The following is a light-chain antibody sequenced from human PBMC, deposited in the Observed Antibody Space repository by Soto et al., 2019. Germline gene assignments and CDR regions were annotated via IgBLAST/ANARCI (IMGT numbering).Light chain of an antibody. Sequence: QSALTQPASVSGSPGQSITISCTGTSSDVGAYNFVSWYQQHPGKAPKLMIYEVSHRPSGVSNRFSGSKSANTASLTISGLQAEDEADYYCSSYTDSRTYVFGTGTKVTVL. J-gene: IGLJ1*01. V-gene: IGLV2-14*01. CDR3: SSYTDSRTYV. CDR2: EVS. CDR1: SSDVGAYNF.